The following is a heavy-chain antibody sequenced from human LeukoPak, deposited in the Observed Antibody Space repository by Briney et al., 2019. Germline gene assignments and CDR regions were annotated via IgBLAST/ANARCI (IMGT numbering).Heavy chain of an antibody. J-gene: IGHJ4*02. CDR1: GYTLTELS. V-gene: IGHV1-24*01. Sequence: ASVKVSCKVSGYTLTELSMHWVRQAPGKGLEWMGGFDPEDGETIYAQKFQGRVTMTEDTSTDTAYMELSSLRSEDTAVYYCATGINQLFLFDYWGQGTLVTVSS. D-gene: IGHD2-2*01. CDR3: ATGINQLFLFDY. CDR2: FDPEDGET.